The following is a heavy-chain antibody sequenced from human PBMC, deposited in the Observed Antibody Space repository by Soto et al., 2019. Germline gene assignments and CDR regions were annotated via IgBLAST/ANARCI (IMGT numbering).Heavy chain of an antibody. J-gene: IGHJ4*02. CDR1: GFTFSDYY. V-gene: IGHV3-72*01. CDR3: ARGMDRAMVSFFIY. Sequence: SLRLSCAASGFTFSDYYMDWVRQTPGKGLEWVGRTRNKANSHTTDYAASVKGRFTISRDNAKNSLYLQMNSLRPEDTAFYYCARGMDRAMVSFFIYWGQGTQVTVSS. D-gene: IGHD5-18*01. CDR2: TRNKANSHTT.